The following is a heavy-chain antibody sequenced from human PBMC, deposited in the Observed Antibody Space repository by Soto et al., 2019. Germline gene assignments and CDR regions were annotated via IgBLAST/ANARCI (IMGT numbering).Heavy chain of an antibody. J-gene: IGHJ5*02. V-gene: IGHV3-73*01. CDR2: IRSKANSYAT. CDR1: GFTFSGSA. CDR3: TRTYIVLVPAAHHWFDP. Sequence: GGSLRLSCAASGFTFSGSAMHWVRQASGKGLEWVGRIRSKANSYATAYAASVKGRFTISRDDSKNTAYLQMNSLKTEDTAVYYCTRTYIVLVPAAHHWFDPLGQGT. D-gene: IGHD2-2*01.